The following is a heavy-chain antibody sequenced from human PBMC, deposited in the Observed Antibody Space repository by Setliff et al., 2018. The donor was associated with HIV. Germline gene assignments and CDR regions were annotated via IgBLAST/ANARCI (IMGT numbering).Heavy chain of an antibody. CDR3: ARRSLEPTNVFHPPFDN. D-gene: IGHD1-1*01. V-gene: IGHV4-59*11. CDR1: GGSMTTHF. CDR2: VYYSGST. J-gene: IGHJ4*02. Sequence: PSETLSLTCTVSGGSMTTHFWSWIRQPPGKGLEWIGSVYYSGSTNYNPSLKSRVTISLDTSENQFSLNLNSVTAADTAVYYCARRSLEPTNVFHPPFDNWGQGKLVTVSS.